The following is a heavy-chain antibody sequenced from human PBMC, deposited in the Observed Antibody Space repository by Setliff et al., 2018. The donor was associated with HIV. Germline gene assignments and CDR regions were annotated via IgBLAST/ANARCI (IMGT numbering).Heavy chain of an antibody. CDR1: GGSISSYY. V-gene: IGHV4-4*08. CDR2: IYTSGST. Sequence: PSETLSLTCTVSGGSISSYYWSWIRQPPGKGLEWIGYIYTSGSTNYNPSLKSRVTISVDTSKNQFSLKLSSVTAADTAVYYCARDTLYYNFWSGYPRYYYYYMDVWGKGTTVTAP. J-gene: IGHJ6*03. CDR3: ARDTLYYNFWSGYPRYYYYYMDV. D-gene: IGHD3-3*01.